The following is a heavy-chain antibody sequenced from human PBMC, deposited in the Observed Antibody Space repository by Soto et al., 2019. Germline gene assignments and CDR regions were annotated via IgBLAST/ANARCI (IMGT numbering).Heavy chain of an antibody. CDR1: GYSFTSYW. CDR2: IYPGDSDT. Sequence: PGESLKISCKGSGYSFTSYWIGWVRQMPGKGLEWMGIIYPGDSDTRYSPSFQGRVTISADKSISTAYLQWSSLKASDTAMYYCARFPSRYSGYAETYYYYGMDVWGQGTTVTVSS. V-gene: IGHV5-51*01. CDR3: ARFPSRYSGYAETYYYYGMDV. D-gene: IGHD5-12*01. J-gene: IGHJ6*02.